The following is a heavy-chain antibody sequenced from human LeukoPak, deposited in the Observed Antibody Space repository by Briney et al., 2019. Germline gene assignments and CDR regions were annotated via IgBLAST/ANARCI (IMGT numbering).Heavy chain of an antibody. CDR2: IYPGDSDT. CDR3: ARAMGATIGGFAYRTNYYFDY. J-gene: IGHJ4*02. D-gene: IGHD1-26*01. CDR1: GYSFTSYW. V-gene: IGHV5-51*01. Sequence: GESLKISCKGSGYSFTSYWIGWVRQMPGKGLEWMGIIYPGDSDTRYSPSFQGQVTISADKSISTAYLQWSSLKASDTAMYYCARAMGATIGGFAYRTNYYFDYWGQGTLVTVSS.